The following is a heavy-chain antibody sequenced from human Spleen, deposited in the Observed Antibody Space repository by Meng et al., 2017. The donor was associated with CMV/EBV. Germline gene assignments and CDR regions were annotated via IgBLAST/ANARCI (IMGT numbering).Heavy chain of an antibody. J-gene: IGHJ5*02. V-gene: IGHV1-18*01. D-gene: IGHD2-21*01. Sequence: ASVKVSCKTSGFPFNCYVVTWVRQAPEKGLEWVGWISSYNTNANYAQKLQGRVTMTTDTSTNIAYLELRGLRSDDTAVYYCATAAYCGGDCYRVHPLYDHWGQGTLVTVSS. CDR2: ISSYNTNA. CDR3: ATAAYCGGDCYRVHPLYDH. CDR1: GFPFNCYV.